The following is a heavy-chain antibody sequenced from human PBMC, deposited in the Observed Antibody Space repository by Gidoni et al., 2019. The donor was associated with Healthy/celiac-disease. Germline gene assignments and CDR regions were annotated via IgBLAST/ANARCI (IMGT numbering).Heavy chain of an antibody. Sequence: EVQLLESGGGLVQPGGSLRLSCAASGFTLTSYAMSWVRQAPGKGLEWVSAISGSGGSTYYADSVKGRFTISRDNSKNTLYLQMNSLRAEDTAVYYCAKAGRHSIVGATVFDYWGQGTLVTVSS. CDR2: ISGSGGST. J-gene: IGHJ4*02. D-gene: IGHD1-26*01. V-gene: IGHV3-23*01. CDR3: AKAGRHSIVGATVFDY. CDR1: GFTLTSYA.